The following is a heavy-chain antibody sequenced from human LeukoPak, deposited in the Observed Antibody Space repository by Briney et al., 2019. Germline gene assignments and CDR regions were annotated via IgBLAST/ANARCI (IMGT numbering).Heavy chain of an antibody. CDR2: IKSKTDGGTT. V-gene: IGHV3-15*01. Sequence: GGSLRLSCAASGFTFSSYAMSWVRQAPGKGLEWVGRIKSKTDGGTTDYAAPVKGRFTISRDDSKNTLYLQMNSLKTEDTAVYYCTVTQVEPAPFGYWGQGTLVTVSS. J-gene: IGHJ4*02. D-gene: IGHD1-14*01. CDR1: GFTFSSYA. CDR3: TVTQVEPAPFGY.